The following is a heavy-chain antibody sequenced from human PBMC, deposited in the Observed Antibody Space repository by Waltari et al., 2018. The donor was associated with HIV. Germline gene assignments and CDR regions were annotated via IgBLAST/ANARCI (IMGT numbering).Heavy chain of an antibody. CDR3: ARSRTCSGTSCYTDS. D-gene: IGHD2-2*01. J-gene: IGHJ4*02. CDR1: GFTFSTYA. CDR2: ISASGAST. V-gene: IGHV3-23*01. Sequence: EVHLLESGGGLEQPGGSLRLSCAVSGFTFSTYAMSWIRQAPGKVLDWAPGISASGASTYYTDSVKGRFTISRDNSKNTVHLQMKSLRADDPAVYYCARSRTCSGTSCYTDSWGQGTLVTVSS.